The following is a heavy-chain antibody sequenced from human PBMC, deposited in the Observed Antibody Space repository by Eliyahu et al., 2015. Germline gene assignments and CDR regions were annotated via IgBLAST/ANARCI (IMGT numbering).Heavy chain of an antibody. CDR2: LTPVFGTP. J-gene: IGHJ4*02. CDR1: GDTLSNDV. Sequence: QVQLLQSGAEVKEPGSSVTVSCKASGDTLSNDVFSWVRQAPGQGLEWMGGLTPVFGTPQYAQKFRGRVSITIDRSTNTHYMELSRLTSEDTATYYCATSAGFWSQFDYWGQGTLVTVST. CDR3: ATSAGFWSQFDY. V-gene: IGHV1-69*06. D-gene: IGHD3-3*01.